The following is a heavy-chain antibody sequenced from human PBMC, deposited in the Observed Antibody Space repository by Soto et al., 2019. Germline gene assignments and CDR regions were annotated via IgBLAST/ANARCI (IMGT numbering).Heavy chain of an antibody. Sequence: QVQLVQSGAEVKKPGASVKVSCKASGYTFTGYYMHWVRQAPGQGLEWMGWINPNSGGTNYAQKFQGWVTMTRDTSISTAYMELSRLRSDDTAVYYCAVGYYYGSWSYYFDYWGQGTLVTVSS. D-gene: IGHD3-10*01. V-gene: IGHV1-2*04. CDR3: AVGYYYGSWSYYFDY. CDR1: GYTFTGYY. CDR2: INPNSGGT. J-gene: IGHJ4*02.